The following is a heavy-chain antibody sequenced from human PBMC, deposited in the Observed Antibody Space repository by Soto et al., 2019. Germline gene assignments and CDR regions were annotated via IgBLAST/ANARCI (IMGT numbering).Heavy chain of an antibody. D-gene: IGHD3-3*01. CDR2: TSAYNGNT. CDR3: ARDSYDFWSGSYNWFDP. Sequence: XSVKVSFKASGYTFTNYRISLLRHSPGQGLERMGWTSAYNGNTNYAQKLQGRVTMTTDTSTSTAYMELRSLRSDDKAVYYCARDSYDFWSGSYNWFDPWGQGTLVTVSS. J-gene: IGHJ5*02. V-gene: IGHV1-18*01. CDR1: GYTFTNYR.